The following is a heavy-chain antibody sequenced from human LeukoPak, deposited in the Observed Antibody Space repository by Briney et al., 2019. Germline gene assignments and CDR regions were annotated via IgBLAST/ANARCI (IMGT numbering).Heavy chain of an antibody. CDR2: IYPGDSDT. D-gene: IGHD6-19*01. J-gene: IGHJ4*02. V-gene: IGHV5-51*01. Sequence: GESLKISCKGSGYSFTSYWIGWVRQMPGKGLEWMGIIYPGDSDTRYSPSLQGQVTISADKSISTACLQWSSLKASDTAMYYCARVMGSGWTLYYFDYWGQGTLVTVSS. CDR3: ARVMGSGWTLYYFDY. CDR1: GYSFTSYW.